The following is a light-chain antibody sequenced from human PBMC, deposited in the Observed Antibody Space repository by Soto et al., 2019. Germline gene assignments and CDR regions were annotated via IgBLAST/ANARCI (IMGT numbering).Light chain of an antibody. V-gene: IGLV2-11*01. J-gene: IGLJ2*01. CDR1: RTNVGSYNF. Sequence: QSALTQPRSVSGSPGQSVTISCTGTRTNVGSYNFVSWYQQHPGKAPKFMIYDVSRRPSGVPDRFSGSSSGNTASLTISGLQAEDEADYYCCSYAGSYTLIFGGGTKLTVL. CDR3: CSYAGSYTLI. CDR2: DVS.